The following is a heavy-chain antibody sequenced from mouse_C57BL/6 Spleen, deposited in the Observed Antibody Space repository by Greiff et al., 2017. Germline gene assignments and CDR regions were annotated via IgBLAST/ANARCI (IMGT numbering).Heavy chain of an antibody. CDR1: GYAFTNYL. CDR3: ARNRYYGSSYEWFAY. J-gene: IGHJ3*01. Sequence: QVHVKQSGAELVRPGTSVKVSCKASGYAFTNYLIEWVKQRPGQGLEWIGVINPGSGGTNYNGKFKGKATLTADKSSSTAYMQLSSLTSEDSAVYFCARNRYYGSSYEWFAYWGQGTLVTVSA. V-gene: IGHV1-54*01. CDR2: INPGSGGT. D-gene: IGHD1-1*01.